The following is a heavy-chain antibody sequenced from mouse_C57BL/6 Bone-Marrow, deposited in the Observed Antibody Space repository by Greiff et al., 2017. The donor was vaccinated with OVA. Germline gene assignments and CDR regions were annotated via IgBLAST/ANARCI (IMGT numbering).Heavy chain of an antibody. J-gene: IGHJ3*02. Sequence: EVQWVESGGGLVQPGGSLKLSCAASGFTFSDYYMYWVRQTPEKRLEWVAYISNGGGSTYYPDTVKGRFTISRDNAKNTLYLQMSRLKSEDTAMYYCARSFFPSGWGQGTLVTVSA. CDR1: GFTFSDYY. V-gene: IGHV5-12*01. D-gene: IGHD3-1*01. CDR2: ISNGGGST. CDR3: ARSFFPSG.